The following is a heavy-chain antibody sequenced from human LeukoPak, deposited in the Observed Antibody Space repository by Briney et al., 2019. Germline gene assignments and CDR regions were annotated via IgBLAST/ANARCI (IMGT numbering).Heavy chain of an antibody. CDR2: ISSSSSTI. J-gene: IGHJ6*02. D-gene: IGHD2-21*02. CDR3: ARDLLGPYCGGDCQNPYYYYYGMDV. Sequence: GSLRLSCAASGFTFSSYSMNWVRQAPGKGLEWVSYISSSSSTIYYADSVKGRFTISRDNAKNSLYLQMNSLRAEDTAVYYRARDLLGPYCGGDCQNPYYYYYGMDVWGQGTTVTVSS. V-gene: IGHV3-48*04. CDR1: GFTFSSYS.